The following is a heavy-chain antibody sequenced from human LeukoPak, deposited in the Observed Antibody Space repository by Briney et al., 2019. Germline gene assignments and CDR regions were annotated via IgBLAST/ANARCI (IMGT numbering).Heavy chain of an antibody. Sequence: GGSLRLSCAASGFTFSSYGMRWVRQAPGKGLEWVAVISYDGSNKYYADSVKGRFTISRDNSNNTLYLQMNSLRAEDTAVYYCAKGASRFDYWGQGTLVTVSS. V-gene: IGHV3-30*18. CDR3: AKGASRFDY. CDR2: ISYDGSNK. D-gene: IGHD2-2*01. J-gene: IGHJ4*02. CDR1: GFTFSSYG.